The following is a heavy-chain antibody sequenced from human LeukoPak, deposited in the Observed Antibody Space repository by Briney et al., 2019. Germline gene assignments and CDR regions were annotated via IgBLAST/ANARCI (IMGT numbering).Heavy chain of an antibody. CDR3: ARENCRGATCYSMWGAFDI. D-gene: IGHD2-15*01. J-gene: IGHJ3*02. Sequence: SRTLSLTCAVSGGSISSNNWWGWVRQPPGKGLEWIGEIYHSGSTNYNPSLKSRIDISVDKSKNKFSLNLSSVTAADTAIYYCARENCRGATCYSMWGAFDIWGQGTMVTV. CDR2: IYHSGST. CDR1: GGSISSNNW. V-gene: IGHV4-4*02.